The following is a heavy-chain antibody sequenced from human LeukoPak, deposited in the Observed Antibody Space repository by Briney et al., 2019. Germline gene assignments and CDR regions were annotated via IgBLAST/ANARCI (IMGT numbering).Heavy chain of an antibody. Sequence: ASVKVSCKASGYTFTSYGISWVRQAPGQGLEWMGWISAYNGNTNYAQKLQGRVTMTTDTSTRTAYMELRSLRSDDTAVYYCARDPYYYDSSGIYYYYGMDVWGQGTTVTVSS. CDR2: ISAYNGNT. J-gene: IGHJ6*02. CDR1: GYTFTSYG. CDR3: ARDPYYYDSSGIYYYYGMDV. D-gene: IGHD3-22*01. V-gene: IGHV1-18*01.